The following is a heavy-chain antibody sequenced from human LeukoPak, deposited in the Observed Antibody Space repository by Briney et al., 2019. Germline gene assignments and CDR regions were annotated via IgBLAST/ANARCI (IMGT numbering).Heavy chain of an antibody. J-gene: IGHJ4*02. D-gene: IGHD2-15*01. CDR2: INPHTGGT. V-gene: IGHV1-2*02. CDR1: GYTFTGYY. Sequence: ASVKVSCKASGYTFTGYYIHWVRQAPGQGLEWMGWINPHTGGTNYAQKFQGRVTMTRDTSISTAYMELSGLTSDDTAVYYCARAYCCGGSYHDYHDYWGQGTLVTVSS. CDR3: ARAYCCGGSYHDYHDY.